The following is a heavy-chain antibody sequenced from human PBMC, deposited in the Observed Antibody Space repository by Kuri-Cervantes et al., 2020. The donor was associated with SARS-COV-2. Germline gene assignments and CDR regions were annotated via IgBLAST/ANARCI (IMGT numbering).Heavy chain of an antibody. D-gene: IGHD3-10*01. Sequence: GSLRLSCTVSGGSISSYYWSWIRQPPGKGLEWIGYIYYSGSTNYNPSLKSRVTISVDTSKNQFSLKLSSVTAADTAVYYCARRGYWYFDLWGRGTLVTVSS. CDR3: ARRGYWYFDL. J-gene: IGHJ2*01. CDR1: GGSISSYY. V-gene: IGHV4-59*01. CDR2: IYYSGST.